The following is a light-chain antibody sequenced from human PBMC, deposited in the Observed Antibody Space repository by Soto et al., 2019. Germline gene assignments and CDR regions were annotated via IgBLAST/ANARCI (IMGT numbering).Light chain of an antibody. Sequence: QSALTQLPSASGSPGQSVTISCSETSSDVGGYNYVSWYQQHPGKAPKLMIYEVSKRPSGVPDRFSGSKSGNTASLTVSGLQAEDEADYYCSSYAGSNNLVFGGGTKLTVL. CDR1: SSDVGGYNY. CDR2: EVS. V-gene: IGLV2-8*01. J-gene: IGLJ2*01. CDR3: SSYAGSNNLV.